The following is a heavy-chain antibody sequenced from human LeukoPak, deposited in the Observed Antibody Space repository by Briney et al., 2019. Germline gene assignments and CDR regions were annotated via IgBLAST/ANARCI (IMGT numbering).Heavy chain of an antibody. CDR3: ARGELCDCSGGTCYFDY. D-gene: IGHD2-15*01. V-gene: IGHV3-21*01. CDR1: GFTFSSYN. Sequence: GGSLRLSCVVSGFTFSSYNMHWVRQAPGKGREWVSSIGSSSDYIHYADSLKGRFTISRDIAKNSLYLQMNSLRAEDTAVYYCARGELCDCSGGTCYFDYWGQGTLVTVSS. J-gene: IGHJ4*02. CDR2: IGSSSDYI.